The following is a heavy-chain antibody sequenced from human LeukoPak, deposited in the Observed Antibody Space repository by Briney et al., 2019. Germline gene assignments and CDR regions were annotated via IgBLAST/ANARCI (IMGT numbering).Heavy chain of an antibody. D-gene: IGHD3-22*01. CDR2: ISSSSSYI. J-gene: IGHJ4*02. V-gene: IGHV3-21*01. Sequence: GGSLRLSCAASGFTFSSYSMNWVRQAPGKGLEWVSSISSSSSYIYYADSVKGRFTISRDNAKNSLYLQMNSLRAEDTAVYYCARDFSPDYYDSSGYYPDYWGQGTLVTVSS. CDR1: GFTFSSYS. CDR3: ARDFSPDYYDSSGYYPDY.